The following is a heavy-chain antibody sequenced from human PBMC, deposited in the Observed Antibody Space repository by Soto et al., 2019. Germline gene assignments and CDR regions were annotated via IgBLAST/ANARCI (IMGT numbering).Heavy chain of an antibody. CDR2: IIPIFGTA. J-gene: IGHJ6*02. D-gene: IGHD4-4*01. V-gene: IGHV1-69*13. CDR1: GGTFSSYA. Sequence: SVKVSCKASGGTFSSYAISWVRQAPGQGLEWMGGIIPIFGTANYAQKFQGRVTITADESTSTAYMELSSLRSEDTAVYYCARCMTTVTTPYYNCIDVCDQGTTGTVSS. CDR3: ARCMTTVTTPYYNCIDV.